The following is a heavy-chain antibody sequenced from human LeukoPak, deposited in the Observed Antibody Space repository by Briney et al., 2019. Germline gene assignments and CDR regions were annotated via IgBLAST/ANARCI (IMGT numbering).Heavy chain of an antibody. V-gene: IGHV4-39*01. D-gene: IGHD3-16*01. CDR2: LSYSGNT. Sequence: PSETLSLTCTVSGGSISTSGYYWAWVRQPPGKGLEWIGSLSYSGNTYYNPPLQSPVTISADTSNNQFSLKLSSVTAADTAVYYCARHAGGRPDDSWGQGALVIVSS. CDR3: ARHAGGRPDDS. J-gene: IGHJ4*02. CDR1: GGSISTSGYY.